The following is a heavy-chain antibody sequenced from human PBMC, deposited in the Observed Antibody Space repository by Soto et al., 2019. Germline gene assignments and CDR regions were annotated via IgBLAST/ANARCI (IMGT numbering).Heavy chain of an antibody. V-gene: IGHV3-21*01. CDR1: VFTFSSYS. D-gene: IGHD3-22*01. CDR3: ARDLGYYNSSGYDNWYFDL. CDR2: ISSSSSYI. Sequence: EVQLVESGGGLVKPGGSLRLSCAASVFTFSSYSMNWVRQAPGKGLEWVSSISSSSSYIYYADSVKGRFTISRDNAKNSLYLQMNSLRAEDTAVYYCARDLGYYNSSGYDNWYFDLWGRGTLVTVSS. J-gene: IGHJ2*01.